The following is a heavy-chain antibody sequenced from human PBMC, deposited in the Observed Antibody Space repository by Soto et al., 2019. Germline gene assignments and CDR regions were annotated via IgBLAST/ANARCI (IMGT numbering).Heavy chain of an antibody. V-gene: IGHV4-39*01. D-gene: IGHD1-26*01. J-gene: IGHJ4*02. CDR2: IYYSGST. CDR1: GGSISSSSYY. CDR3: ARHREAYSGSYLDY. Sequence: PSETLSLTCTVSGGSISSSSYYWGWIRQPPGKGLEWIGSIYYSGSTYYNPSLKSRVTISVDTSKNQFSLKLSSVTAADTAVYYCARHREAYSGSYLDYWGQGTLVTVSS.